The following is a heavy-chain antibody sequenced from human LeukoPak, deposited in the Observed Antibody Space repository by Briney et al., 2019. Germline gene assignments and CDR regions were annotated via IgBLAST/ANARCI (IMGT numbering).Heavy chain of an antibody. Sequence: GGSLSLSCEASGFSFSMYVMTWVRQAPGKGLEYVSSISSRSTYRFSADSVRGRFTISRDDAKNLLFLHMNSLRGDDTAVYYCARLGPGRDVSNSFDLWGQGTLVAVSS. CDR1: GFSFSMYV. D-gene: IGHD5-24*01. CDR2: ISSRSTYR. CDR3: ARLGPGRDVSNSFDL. J-gene: IGHJ4*02. V-gene: IGHV3-21*06.